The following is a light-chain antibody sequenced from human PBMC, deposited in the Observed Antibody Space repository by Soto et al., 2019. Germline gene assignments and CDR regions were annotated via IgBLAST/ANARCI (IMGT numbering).Light chain of an antibody. CDR3: QQYNPYSQWR. CDR1: QSITGW. V-gene: IGKV1-5*03. J-gene: IGKJ1*01. CDR2: KAS. Sequence: DIQMTQSPSTLSASVGDRVTITCRASQSITGWLARFQQKPGKAPKLLISKASSLQSGVPSRFSGSGSGKEFTLTIRSLQPDDFANYYCQQYNPYSQWRFGQRTKV.